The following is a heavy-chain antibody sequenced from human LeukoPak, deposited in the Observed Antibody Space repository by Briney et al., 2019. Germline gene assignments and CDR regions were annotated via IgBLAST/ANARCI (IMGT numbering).Heavy chain of an antibody. D-gene: IGHD1-14*01. J-gene: IGHJ4*02. Sequence: SETLSLTCTVSGASIRSYYWSWLRQPAGKGLEWIGRIVPSGITNYNPSLESRVTMSVDTSKNQFSLNLKSVTAADTAVYYCAKEGAEPGPDFDYWGQGILVIVSS. CDR1: GASIRSYY. CDR2: IVPSGIT. V-gene: IGHV4-4*07. CDR3: AKEGAEPGPDFDY.